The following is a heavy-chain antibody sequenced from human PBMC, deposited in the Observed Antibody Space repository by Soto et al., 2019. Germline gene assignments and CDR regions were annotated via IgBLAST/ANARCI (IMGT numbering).Heavy chain of an antibody. Sequence: QVQLQESGPGLVKPSETLSVTCTISGGSISSGGYYWGWIRQFPGKGLEWIGYIYYSGTTYYNPSLKSRITISVDMSENQFSLKLTSVTAADTAVYYCARVFWPDYYYAMDVWGQGTTVTVSS. J-gene: IGHJ6*02. CDR1: GGSISSGGYY. CDR2: IYYSGTT. V-gene: IGHV4-31*03. CDR3: ARVFWPDYYYAMDV.